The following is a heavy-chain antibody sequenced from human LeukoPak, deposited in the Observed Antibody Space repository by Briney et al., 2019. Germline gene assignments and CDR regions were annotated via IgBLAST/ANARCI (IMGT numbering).Heavy chain of an antibody. D-gene: IGHD2-21*02. Sequence: PSETLSLTCTVSDGSISSSRYYWAWTRQPPGKGLEWIGSIYYSGSTYYSPSLKSRGTISVDTSKSQVSLRLSSMTAADTAVYYCTRRALSGDEGIYWGQGTLVIVSS. J-gene: IGHJ4*02. CDR3: TRRALSGDEGIY. CDR1: DGSISSSRYY. V-gene: IGHV4-39*01. CDR2: IYYSGST.